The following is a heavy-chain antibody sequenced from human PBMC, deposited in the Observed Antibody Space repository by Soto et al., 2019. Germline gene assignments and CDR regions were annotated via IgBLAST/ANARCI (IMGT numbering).Heavy chain of an antibody. CDR1: GFSLNNARVG. J-gene: IGHJ4*02. V-gene: IGHV2-26*01. D-gene: IGHD3-10*01. CDR3: ARINQWFGELGFDY. CDR2: VFSSDEK. Sequence: QVTLKESGPVLVKPTETLTLTCTVSGFSLNNARVGVSWIRQPPGRALEWLAHVFSSDEKSYSTSLKSRLTSAEDTSKSRVVLTMTNMDPVDTATYYCARINQWFGELGFDYWGQGTLVTVSS.